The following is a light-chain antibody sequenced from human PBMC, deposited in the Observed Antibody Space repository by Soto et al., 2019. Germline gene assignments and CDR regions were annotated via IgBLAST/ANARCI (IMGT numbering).Light chain of an antibody. Sequence: QSALTQPASVSGSPGQSITISCTGTSSDVGGYNYVSWYQQYPGKAPKLMIYDVSNRPSGVSNRFSGSKSGNTASLTISGLKPEDEADYYCSSYTTSSSPVFGGGTKLTVL. J-gene: IGLJ3*02. CDR3: SSYTTSSSPV. CDR2: DVS. CDR1: SSDVGGYNY. V-gene: IGLV2-14*03.